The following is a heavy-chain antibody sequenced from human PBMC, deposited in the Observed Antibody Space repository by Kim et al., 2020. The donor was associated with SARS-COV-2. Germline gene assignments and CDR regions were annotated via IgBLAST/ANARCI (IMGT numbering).Heavy chain of an antibody. Sequence: SETLSLTCTVSGGSVSSGSYYWSWIRQPPGKGLEWIGYIYYSGSTNYNPSLKSRVTISVDTSKNQFSLKLSSVTAADTAVYYCARPMSTDDAFDIWGQGT. CDR2: IYYSGST. V-gene: IGHV4-61*01. J-gene: IGHJ3*02. CDR3: ARPMSTDDAFDI. CDR1: GGSVSSGSYY.